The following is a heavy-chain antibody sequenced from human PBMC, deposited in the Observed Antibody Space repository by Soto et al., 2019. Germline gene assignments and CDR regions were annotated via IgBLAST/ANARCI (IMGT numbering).Heavy chain of an antibody. D-gene: IGHD6-19*01. Sequence: QVQLVESGGGVVKPGRSLRLSCAASGFTFSSYGMHWVRQAPGKGLEWVALIRYDGSYEYYVDSVKGRFTISRDNSKNTLFLQINSLRAEDTAMYYCAREEYISVTGYLQHWGQGTLVTVAS. CDR2: IRYDGSYE. CDR1: GFTFSSYG. J-gene: IGHJ1*01. CDR3: AREEYISVTGYLQH. V-gene: IGHV3-33*01.